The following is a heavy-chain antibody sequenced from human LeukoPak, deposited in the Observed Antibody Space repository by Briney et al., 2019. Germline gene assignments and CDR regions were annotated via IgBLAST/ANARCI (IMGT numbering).Heavy chain of an antibody. CDR3: AREIEDSSSWGDAFDI. D-gene: IGHD6-13*01. V-gene: IGHV7-4-1*02. J-gene: IGHJ3*02. Sequence: ASVKVSCKASGYTFTSYAMNWVRQAPGQGLEWMGWINTNTGNPTYAQGFTGRFVFSSDTSVSTAYLQISSLKAEDTAVYYCAREIEDSSSWGDAFDIWGQGTMVTVSS. CDR2: INTNTGNP. CDR1: GYTFTSYA.